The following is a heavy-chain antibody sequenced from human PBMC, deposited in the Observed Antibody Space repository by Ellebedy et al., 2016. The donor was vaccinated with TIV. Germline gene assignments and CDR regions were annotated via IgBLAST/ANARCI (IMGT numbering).Heavy chain of an antibody. D-gene: IGHD5-24*01. V-gene: IGHV5-51*01. CDR3: ARRGTEDGYARPDFDY. J-gene: IGHJ4*02. CDR2: IYPGDSET. Sequence: GESLKISCQGSGYTFTSHWIGWVRQMPGKGLEWMGTIYPGDSETRYSPSFQGQVTISADKSITTAYLQWSSLKASDTAMYYCARRGTEDGYARPDFDYWGQGTLVTVSS. CDR1: GYTFTSHW.